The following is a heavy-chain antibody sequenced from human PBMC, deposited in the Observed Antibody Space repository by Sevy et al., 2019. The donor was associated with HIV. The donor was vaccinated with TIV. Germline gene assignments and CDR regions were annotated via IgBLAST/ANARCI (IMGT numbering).Heavy chain of an antibody. CDR2: IYSGGST. V-gene: IGHV3-53*01. J-gene: IGHJ6*03. CDR1: GFTVSSNY. D-gene: IGHD2-15*01. CDR3: AKAIGYCSGGSCYEKGYYYYYYMDV. Sequence: GGSLRLSCAASGFTVSSNYMSWVRQAPGKGLEWGSVIYSGGSTYYADSVKGRFTISRDNSKNTLYLQMNSLTAEDTAVYYCAKAIGYCSGGSCYEKGYYYYYYMDVWGKGTTVTVSS.